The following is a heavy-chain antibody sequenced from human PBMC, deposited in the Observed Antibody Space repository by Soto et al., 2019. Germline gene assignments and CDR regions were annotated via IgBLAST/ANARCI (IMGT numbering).Heavy chain of an antibody. Sequence: GGSLRLSCAASGFTFSSYSMNWVRQAPGKGLEWVSSISSSSYIYYADSVKGRFTISRDNAKNSLYLQMNSLRAEDTDVYYCARDGIAVAGHWGQGTLVTVSS. CDR1: GFTFSSYS. J-gene: IGHJ4*02. V-gene: IGHV3-21*01. CDR3: ARDGIAVAGH. CDR2: ISSSSYI. D-gene: IGHD6-19*01.